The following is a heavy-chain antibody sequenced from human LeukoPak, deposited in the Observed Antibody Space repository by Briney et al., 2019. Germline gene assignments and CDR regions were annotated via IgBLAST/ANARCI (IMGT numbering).Heavy chain of an antibody. V-gene: IGHV4-59*01. CDR1: GGSISSYY. CDR2: IYYSGST. Sequence: SETLSLTCTVSGGSISSYYWSWIQQPPGKELEWIGYIYYSGSTNYNPSLKSRVTISVDTSKNQFSLKLSSVTAADTVVYYCARKPVINNAWYYFDYWGQGTLVTVSS. D-gene: IGHD1-14*01. CDR3: ARKPVINNAWYYFDY. J-gene: IGHJ4*02.